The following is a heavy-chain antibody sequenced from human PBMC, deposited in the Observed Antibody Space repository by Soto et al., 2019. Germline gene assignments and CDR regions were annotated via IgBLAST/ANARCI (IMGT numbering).Heavy chain of an antibody. J-gene: IGHJ4*02. CDR1: GGSISSSSYY. D-gene: IGHD6-6*01. Sequence: QLQLQESGPGLVKPSETLSLTCTVSGGSISSSSYYWGWIRQPPGKGLEWIGSIYYSGSTYYNPCLKRRVTISVDTSKNQFSLKLSSVTAADTAVYYCARISLYSSSSGTLYFDYWGQGTLVTVSS. CDR3: ARISLYSSSSGTLYFDY. V-gene: IGHV4-39*01. CDR2: IYYSGST.